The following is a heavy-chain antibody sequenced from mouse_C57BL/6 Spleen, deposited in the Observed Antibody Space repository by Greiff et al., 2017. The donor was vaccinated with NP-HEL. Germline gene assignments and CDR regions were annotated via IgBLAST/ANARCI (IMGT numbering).Heavy chain of an antibody. J-gene: IGHJ2*01. V-gene: IGHV1-64*01. CDR2: IHPNSGST. Sequence: VQLQQPGAELVKPGASVKLSCKASGYTFTSYWMHWVKQRPGQGLEWIGMIHPNSGSTNYNEKFKSKATLTVDKSSSTAYMQLSSLTSEDSAVYYCARWEYYGSSPFDYWGQGTTLTVSS. CDR1: GYTFTSYW. CDR3: ARWEYYGSSPFDY. D-gene: IGHD1-1*01.